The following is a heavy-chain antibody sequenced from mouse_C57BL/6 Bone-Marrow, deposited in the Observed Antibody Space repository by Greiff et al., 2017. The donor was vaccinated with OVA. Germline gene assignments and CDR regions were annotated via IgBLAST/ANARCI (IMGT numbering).Heavy chain of an antibody. CDR2: IYPGDGDT. Sequence: QVQLKESGPELVKPGASVKISCKASGYAFSSSWMNWVKQRPGKGLEWIGRIYPGDGDTNYNGKFKGKATLTADKSSSTAYMQLSSLTSEDSAVYFCAREVYYYGSSWDYWGQGTTLTVSS. D-gene: IGHD1-1*01. CDR3: AREVYYYGSSWDY. J-gene: IGHJ2*01. V-gene: IGHV1-82*01. CDR1: GYAFSSSW.